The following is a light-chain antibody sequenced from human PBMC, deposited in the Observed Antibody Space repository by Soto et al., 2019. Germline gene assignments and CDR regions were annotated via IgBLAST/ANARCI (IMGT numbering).Light chain of an antibody. CDR2: DNN. V-gene: IGLV1-51*01. Sequence: VLTQPPAVSAARRHKVTISCSGTASNIGNDYVSWYQQLPGEAPQLLIYDNNRRPSGIPDRFSGSRSDTSATLGITGLQTGDEADYYCGACDSSLTVYIFGTAPKVTVL. CDR1: ASNIGNDY. J-gene: IGLJ1*01. CDR3: GACDSSLTVYI.